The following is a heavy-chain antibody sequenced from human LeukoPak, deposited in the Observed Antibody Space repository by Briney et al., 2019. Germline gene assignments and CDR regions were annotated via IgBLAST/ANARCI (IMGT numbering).Heavy chain of an antibody. CDR1: GFTFSSYG. V-gene: IGHV3-30*02. CDR3: ATAAEDTRGHYQGFEY. D-gene: IGHD3-22*01. Sequence: PGGSLRLSCAASGFTFSSYGMHWVRQAPGKGLEWVAFIRYDGSNKYYADSVKGRFTISRDNAKHSLYLEMNRLTADDTAFYYCATAAEDTRGHYQGFEYWGQGTLVTVSS. J-gene: IGHJ4*02. CDR2: IRYDGSNK.